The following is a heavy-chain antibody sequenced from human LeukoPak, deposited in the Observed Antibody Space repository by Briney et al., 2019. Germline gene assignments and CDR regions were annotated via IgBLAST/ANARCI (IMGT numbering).Heavy chain of an antibody. CDR2: INPNSGGT. D-gene: IGHD2-15*01. J-gene: IGHJ2*01. Sequence: ASVKVSCKASGYTFTSYYMHWVRQAPGQGLEWMGWINPNSGGTNYAQKFQGRVTMTRDTSISTAYMELSRLRSDDTAVYYCARLGYCSGGSCSRSYWYFDLWGRGTLVTVSS. V-gene: IGHV1-2*02. CDR1: GYTFTSYY. CDR3: ARLGYCSGGSCSRSYWYFDL.